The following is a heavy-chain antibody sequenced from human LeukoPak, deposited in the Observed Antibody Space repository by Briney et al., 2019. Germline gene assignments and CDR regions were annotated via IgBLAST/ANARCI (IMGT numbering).Heavy chain of an antibody. D-gene: IGHD3-10*01. CDR1: GFTFSSYA. CDR3: AREGVRGSGSYYNVKDY. V-gene: IGHV3-23*01. CDR2: LSASGAGT. J-gene: IGHJ4*02. Sequence: GESLRLSCLVSGFTFSSYAVSWVRQAPGKGLEWVSSLSASGAGTYYADSVKGGFTISRDNSKNTLYLQMNSLRAEDTAVYYCAREGVRGSGSYYNVKDYWGQGSLVTVSS.